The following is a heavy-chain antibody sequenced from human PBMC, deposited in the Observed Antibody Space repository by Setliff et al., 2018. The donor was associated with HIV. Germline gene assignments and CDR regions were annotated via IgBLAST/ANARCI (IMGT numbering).Heavy chain of an antibody. CDR2: IVPILGIA. V-gene: IGHV1-69*10. D-gene: IGHD7-27*01. CDR3: ARIPTGGAFDI. CDR1: GGTFTNSA. J-gene: IGHJ3*02. Sequence: SVKVSCKASGGTFTNSAIGWVRQAPGQGLEWMGAIVPILGIANSAQKFQGRVTITTDESTNTAYVELSSLRSEDTAVYYCARIPTGGAFDIWGQGTVVTVSS.